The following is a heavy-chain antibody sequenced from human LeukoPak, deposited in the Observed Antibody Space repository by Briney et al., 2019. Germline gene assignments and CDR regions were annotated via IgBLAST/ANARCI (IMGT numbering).Heavy chain of an antibody. D-gene: IGHD5-12*01. CDR2: IYNREIT. Sequence: SETLSLTSTLYAHSISIRCDCCDWILQPPGNGREWFGNIYNREITHYKPSPKTRITMSVDTSKNQFSLKLNSVTAADTGIYYCARHSRSAYTGYENVFDMGGKETMVSVS. CDR3: ARHSRSAYTGYENVFDM. CDR1: AHSISIRCDC. J-gene: IGHJ3*02. V-gene: IGHV4-39*01.